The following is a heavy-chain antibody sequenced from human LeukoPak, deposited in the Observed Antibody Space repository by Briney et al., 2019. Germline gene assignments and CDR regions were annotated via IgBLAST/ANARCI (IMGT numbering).Heavy chain of an antibody. V-gene: IGHV4-30-4*08. CDR3: ARGGFLEWLSYYYYMDV. CDR1: GGSISSGDYY. CDR2: IYYSGST. Sequence: PPQTLSLTCTVSGGSISSGDYYWSWIRQPPGKGLEWIGYIYYSGSTYYNPSLKSRVTISVDTSKNQFSLKLSSVTAADTAVYYCARGGFLEWLSYYYYMDVWGKGTTVTVSS. D-gene: IGHD3-3*01. J-gene: IGHJ6*03.